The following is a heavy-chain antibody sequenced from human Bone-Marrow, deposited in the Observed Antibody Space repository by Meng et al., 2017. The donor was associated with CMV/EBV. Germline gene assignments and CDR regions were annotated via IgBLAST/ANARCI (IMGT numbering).Heavy chain of an antibody. CDR2: IKQDGGEK. CDR3: ARDPVGITMIVVVITGDAFDI. Sequence: GESLKISCTASGFTLSTYWMNWVRQAPGKGLQWVANIKQDGGEKYYVDSVKGRFTISRDNAKNSLYLQMNSLRAEDTAVYYCARDPVGITMIVVVITGDAFDIWGQGTMVTVSS. V-gene: IGHV3-7*01. J-gene: IGHJ3*02. D-gene: IGHD3-22*01. CDR1: GFTLSTYW.